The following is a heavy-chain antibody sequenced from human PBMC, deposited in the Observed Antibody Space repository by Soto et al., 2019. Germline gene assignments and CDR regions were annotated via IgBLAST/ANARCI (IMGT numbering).Heavy chain of an antibody. CDR1: GASITSNFYY. D-gene: IGHD2-2*01. CDR3: GRVMIGTSRHTDSDY. V-gene: IGHV4-39*01. CDR2: IYFDGST. Sequence: SETLSLTCAVSGASITSNFYYWGWIRRPPGKGLEWIGSIYFDGSTYYNPSLKSRVTVSKDTSKNQFSLKVASVTAADTAIYYCGRVMIGTSRHTDSDYWGQGTQVTVSS. J-gene: IGHJ4*02.